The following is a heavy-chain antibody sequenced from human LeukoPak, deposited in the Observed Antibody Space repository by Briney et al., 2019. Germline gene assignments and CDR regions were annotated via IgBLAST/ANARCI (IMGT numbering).Heavy chain of an antibody. CDR3: WRGAYCSGGSCDSSYYYYYMDV. Sequence: SETLSLTCAVYGGSFSGYYWSWIRQPPGQGLEWSGEINNSGSTNYNPSLKGRVPISVDPSKNQFSQKLSSVTAPATAVDYCWRGAYCSGGSCDSSYYYYYMDVWGKGTTVTVSS. D-gene: IGHD2-15*01. J-gene: IGHJ6*03. CDR1: GGSFSGYY. V-gene: IGHV4-34*01. CDR2: INNSGST.